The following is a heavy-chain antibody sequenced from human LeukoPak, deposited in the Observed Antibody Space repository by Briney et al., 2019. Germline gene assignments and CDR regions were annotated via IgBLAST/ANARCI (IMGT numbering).Heavy chain of an antibody. CDR2: INPNSGGT. CDR1: GYTFTGYY. V-gene: IGHV1-2*02. Sequence: GASVKVSCKASGYTFTGYYMHWVRQAPGQGLEWMGWINPNSGGTNYAQRFQGRVTMTKDTSISTAYMELSRLRSDDTAVYYCARGLVPGWYYDFWSGQSGSGYYFDYWGQGTLVTVSS. J-gene: IGHJ4*02. CDR3: ARGLVPGWYYDFWSGQSGSGYYFDY. D-gene: IGHD3-3*01.